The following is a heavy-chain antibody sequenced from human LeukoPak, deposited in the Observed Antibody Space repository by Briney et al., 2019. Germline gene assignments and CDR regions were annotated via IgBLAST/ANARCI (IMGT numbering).Heavy chain of an antibody. D-gene: IGHD4-23*01. Sequence: SETLSLTCTVSAGSISSYYWSWVRQPPGKGLEWIGYISYTGSTNYSPSLKSRLTISLDTSKNQFSLKLSSVTAADTAVYYCARRPFYGTNSRGAFDIWGRGTMVTVSS. CDR2: ISYTGST. V-gene: IGHV4-59*01. CDR3: ARRPFYGTNSRGAFDI. J-gene: IGHJ3*02. CDR1: AGSISSYY.